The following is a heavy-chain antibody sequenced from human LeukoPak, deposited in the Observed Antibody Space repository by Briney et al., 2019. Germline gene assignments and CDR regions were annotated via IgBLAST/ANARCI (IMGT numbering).Heavy chain of an antibody. CDR2: IYYSGST. D-gene: IGHD2-2*01. Sequence: SETLSLTCTVSGGSISSYYWSWIRQPPGKGLEWIGYIYYSGSTNYNPSLTSRVTISVDTSKNQFSLKLSSVTAADTAVYYCARLPVVPADGYYGMDVWGQGTTVTVSS. CDR1: GGSISSYY. CDR3: ARLPVVPADGYYGMDV. J-gene: IGHJ6*02. V-gene: IGHV4-59*08.